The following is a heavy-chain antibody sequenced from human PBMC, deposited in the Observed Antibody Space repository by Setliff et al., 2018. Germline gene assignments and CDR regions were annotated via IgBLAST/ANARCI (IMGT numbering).Heavy chain of an antibody. D-gene: IGHD2-8*02. J-gene: IGHJ6*03. CDR2: INPIFGTA. CDR3: ATERGLVVSATDYYYYMDV. Sequence: SVKVSCKASGYTFTTYAISWMRQAPGQGLEWMGGINPIFGTADYTQNFQGRLTITTDESTSTAYMQLSSLRSEDTAIYYCATERGLVVSATDYYYYMDVWGKGTTVTVSS. CDR1: GYTFTTYA. V-gene: IGHV1-69*05.